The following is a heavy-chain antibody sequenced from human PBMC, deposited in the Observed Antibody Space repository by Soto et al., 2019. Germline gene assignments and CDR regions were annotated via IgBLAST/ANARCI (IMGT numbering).Heavy chain of an antibody. Sequence: VKVSCKACAGTISSYAISWVRQAPGQGLEWMGGIIPIFGTANYAQKFQGRVTITADESTSTAYMELSSLRSEDTAVYYCARGDILVVVGIPSAIDVCCPGPIVT. V-gene: IGHV1-69*13. J-gene: IGHJ6*02. CDR1: AGTISSYA. CDR3: ARGDILVVVGIPSAIDV. D-gene: IGHD2-15*01. CDR2: IIPIFGTA.